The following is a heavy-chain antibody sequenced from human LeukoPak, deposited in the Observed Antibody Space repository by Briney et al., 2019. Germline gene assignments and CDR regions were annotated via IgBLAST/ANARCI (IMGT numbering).Heavy chain of an antibody. D-gene: IGHD3-10*01. Sequence: SETLSLTCTVSGGSISSYYWSWVRQPPGKGLEWIGYIYCSGSTNYNPSLKSRVTISVDPSKNQFSLKLSSVTAADTAVYYCAGGRSGLLTWGQGTLVTVSS. J-gene: IGHJ4*02. CDR1: GGSISSYY. V-gene: IGHV4-59*01. CDR2: IYCSGST. CDR3: AGGRSGLLT.